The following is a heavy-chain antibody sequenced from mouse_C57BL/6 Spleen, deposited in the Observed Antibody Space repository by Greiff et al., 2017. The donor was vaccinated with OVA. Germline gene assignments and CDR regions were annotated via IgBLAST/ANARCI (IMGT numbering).Heavy chain of an antibody. V-gene: IGHV1-55*01. J-gene: IGHJ1*03. Sequence: VQLQQPGAELVKPGASVKMSCKASGYTFTSYWITWVKQRPGQGLEWIGDIYPGSGSTNYNEKFKSKATLTVDTSSSTAYMQLSSLTSEDSAVYYCARWDYYGSRDWYFDVWGTGTTVTVSS. CDR3: ARWDYYGSRDWYFDV. CDR1: GYTFTSYW. D-gene: IGHD1-1*01. CDR2: IYPGSGST.